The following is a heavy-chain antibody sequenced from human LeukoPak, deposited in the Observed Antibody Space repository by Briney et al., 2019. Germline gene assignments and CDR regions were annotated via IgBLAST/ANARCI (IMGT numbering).Heavy chain of an antibody. D-gene: IGHD5-12*01. CDR1: GFTFSNYW. J-gene: IGHJ4*02. CDR3: ARDSPALATSFDY. Sequence: AGGSLRLSCAASGFTFSNYWMSWVRQAPGKGLEWVANIKEDGTEQYYVDSVKGRFTISRDNAKNSLYLQMNSLRAEDTAVYYCARDSPALATSFDYWGQGTLVTVSS. CDR2: IKEDGTEQ. V-gene: IGHV3-7*01.